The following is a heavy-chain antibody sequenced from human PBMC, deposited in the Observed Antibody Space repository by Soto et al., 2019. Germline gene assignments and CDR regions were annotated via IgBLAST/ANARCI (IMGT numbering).Heavy chain of an antibody. CDR1: GDSVSSNSAA. CDR3: ARVGFEAATRNFDY. V-gene: IGHV6-1*01. CDR2: TYYRSKWYN. D-gene: IGHD1-26*01. Sequence: SQTLSLTCAISGDSVSSNSAAWNWIRQSPSRGLEWLGRTYYRSKWYNDYAVSVKSRITINPDTYKNQFSLQLNSMSPEDTAVYYCARVGFEAATRNFDYWGQGTLVTVSS. J-gene: IGHJ4*01.